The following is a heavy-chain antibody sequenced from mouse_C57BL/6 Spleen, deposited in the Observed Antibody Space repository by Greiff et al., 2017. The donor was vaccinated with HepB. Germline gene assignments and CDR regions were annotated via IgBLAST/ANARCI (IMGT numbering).Heavy chain of an antibody. J-gene: IGHJ2*01. V-gene: IGHV5-4*01. CDR3: ARGTGYDFSFDY. CDR1: GFTFSSYA. Sequence: EVQLVESGGGLVKPGGSLKLSCAASGFTFSSYAMSWVRQTPEKRLEWVATISDGGSYTYYPDNVKGRFTISRDNAKNNLYLQMSHLKSEDTAMYYCARGTGYDFSFDYWGQGTTLTVSS. CDR2: ISDGGSYT. D-gene: IGHD2-4*01.